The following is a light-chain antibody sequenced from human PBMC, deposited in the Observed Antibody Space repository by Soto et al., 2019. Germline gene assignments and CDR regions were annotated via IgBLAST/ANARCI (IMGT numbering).Light chain of an antibody. J-gene: IGKJ2*01. Sequence: EIVMTQSPATLSVSPGERATLSCRASQSVNTRLAWYQQKPGQAPRLVIYDASTRATGIPARFSGSGSGTEFTLTISSLQSEDSAVYHCQQYNNWPPEYTGGQGTKLEIK. CDR1: QSVNTR. V-gene: IGKV3D-15*01. CDR3: QQYNNWPPEYT. CDR2: DAS.